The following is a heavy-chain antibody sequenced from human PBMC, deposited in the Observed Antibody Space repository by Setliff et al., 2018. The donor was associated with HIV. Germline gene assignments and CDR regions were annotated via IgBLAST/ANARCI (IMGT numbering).Heavy chain of an antibody. CDR1: GFTFSSYS. J-gene: IGHJ6*02. D-gene: IGHD6-13*01. CDR2: ISGSGGRT. V-gene: IGHV3-23*01. CDR3: ARDCRVGWVFTYGMDV. Sequence: PGGSLRLSCAASGFTFSSYSMNWVRQAPGKGLEWVSAISGSGGRTYYADSVEGRFTISRDTSKNTLFLQMNSLRPEDTAVYYCARDCRVGWVFTYGMDVWGQGTLVTVSS.